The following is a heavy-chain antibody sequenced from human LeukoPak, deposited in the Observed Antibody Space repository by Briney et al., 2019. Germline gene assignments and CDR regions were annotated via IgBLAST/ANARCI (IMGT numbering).Heavy chain of an antibody. D-gene: IGHD6-13*01. J-gene: IGHJ4*02. V-gene: IGHV4-39*07. CDR1: GGSISSSNHY. Sequence: SETLSLTCTVSGGSISSSNHYCGWIRQPPGKGLEWIGSMSDSGSTYYNPSLNSRVTISIDTFKNQFSLKVRSVTAADTAVYYCARGLSIAAGANWGQGTLVTVSS. CDR3: ARGLSIAAGAN. CDR2: MSDSGST.